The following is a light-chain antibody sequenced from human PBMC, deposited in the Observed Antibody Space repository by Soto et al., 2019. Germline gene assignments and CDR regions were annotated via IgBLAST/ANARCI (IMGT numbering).Light chain of an antibody. CDR1: QSVSSH. J-gene: IGKJ2*01. CDR3: QQRSNWPPGYT. CDR2: DTF. V-gene: IGKV3-11*01. Sequence: ELVLTQSPATLSLSPGERATLSCRASQSVSSHLAWYQQKPGQAPRLLMYDTFNRATGIPARFNGSGSGTDFTFTISSLEPQDFAVYYCQQRSNWPPGYTFGQGTKLEIK.